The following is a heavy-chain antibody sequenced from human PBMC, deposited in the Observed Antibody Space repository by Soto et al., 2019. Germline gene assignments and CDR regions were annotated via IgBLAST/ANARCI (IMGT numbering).Heavy chain of an antibody. D-gene: IGHD2-15*01. CDR2: IYYNGNT. Sequence: SETLSLTCTVSGGSFTNYYWSWIRQPPGKGLEWIGYIYYNGNTNYNPSLKSRVTMSVDTSKNQFSLNLSSVTAADTAVYYCARALSGHYWGPGTLVTVYS. CDR3: ARALSGHY. V-gene: IGHV4-59*01. CDR1: GGSFTNYY. J-gene: IGHJ4*02.